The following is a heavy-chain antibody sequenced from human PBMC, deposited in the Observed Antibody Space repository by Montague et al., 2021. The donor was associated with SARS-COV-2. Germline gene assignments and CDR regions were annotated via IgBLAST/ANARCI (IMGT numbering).Heavy chain of an antibody. CDR2: IYYSGST. CDR3: ARHKKRLWFGELLFDY. J-gene: IGHJ4*02. V-gene: IGHV4-59*08. D-gene: IGHD3-10*01. Sequence: SETLSLTCTVSGGSISSYYWSWIRQPPGKGLEWIEYIYYSGSTNYNPSLKSRVTISVDTPKNQFSLKLSSVTAADTAVYYYARHKKRLWFGELLFDYWGQGTLVTVSS. CDR1: GGSISSYY.